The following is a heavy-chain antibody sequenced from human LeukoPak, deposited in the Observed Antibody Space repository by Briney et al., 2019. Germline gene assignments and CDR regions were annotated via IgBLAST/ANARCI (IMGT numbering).Heavy chain of an antibody. Sequence: PGGSLRLSCAASGFTFSSYAMSWVRQAPGKGLEWVSAISGSGGSTYYADSVKGRFTISRDNSKNTLYLQMNSLRAEDTAVYYCAKAVPRYCSSTSCYFDYWGQGTLVTVS. V-gene: IGHV3-23*01. D-gene: IGHD2-2*01. J-gene: IGHJ4*02. CDR2: ISGSGGST. CDR3: AKAVPRYCSSTSCYFDY. CDR1: GFTFSSYA.